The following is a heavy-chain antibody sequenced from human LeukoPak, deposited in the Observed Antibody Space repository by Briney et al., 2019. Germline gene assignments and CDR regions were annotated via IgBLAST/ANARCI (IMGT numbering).Heavy chain of an antibody. CDR1: GYTFTSYG. Sequence: ASVKVSCKASGYTFTSYGISWVRQAPGQGLEWMGWISAYNGNTNYAQKLQGRVTMTTDTSTSTACMELRSLRSDDTAVYYCARNYDSSGYFSDFDAFDIWGQGTMVTVSS. J-gene: IGHJ3*02. CDR3: ARNYDSSGYFSDFDAFDI. D-gene: IGHD3-22*01. CDR2: ISAYNGNT. V-gene: IGHV1-18*01.